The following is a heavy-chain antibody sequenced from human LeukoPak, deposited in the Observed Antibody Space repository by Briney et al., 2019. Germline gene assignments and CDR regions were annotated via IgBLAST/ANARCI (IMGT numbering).Heavy chain of an antibody. CDR1: GGSISSYY. V-gene: IGHV4-59*08. D-gene: IGHD4-17*01. Sequence: SETLSLTCTVSGGSISSYYWSWIRQPPGKGLEWIGYIYYSGSTNYNPSLKSRVTISVDTSKNQFSLKPSSVTAADTAVYYCAATYGRVRYYYYGMDVWGQGTTVTVSS. J-gene: IGHJ6*02. CDR2: IYYSGST. CDR3: AATYGRVRYYYYGMDV.